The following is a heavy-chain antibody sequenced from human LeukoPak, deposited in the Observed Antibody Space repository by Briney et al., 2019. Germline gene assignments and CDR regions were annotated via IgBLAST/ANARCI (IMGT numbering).Heavy chain of an antibody. CDR3: ARSFLYYYYYMDV. CDR1: GGSFSGYY. V-gene: IGHV4-34*01. J-gene: IGHJ6*03. D-gene: IGHD2/OR15-2a*01. CDR2: INHSGST. Sequence: SETLSLTCAVYGGSFSGYYWSWIRQPPRKGLEWIGEINHSGSTNYNPSLKSRVTISVDTSKNQFSLKLSSVTAADTAVYYCARSFLYYYYYMDVWGKGTTVTVSS.